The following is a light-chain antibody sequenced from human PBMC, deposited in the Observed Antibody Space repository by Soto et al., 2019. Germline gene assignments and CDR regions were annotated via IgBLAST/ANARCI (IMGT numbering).Light chain of an antibody. V-gene: IGLV2-14*03. CDR3: SSYSSTITRV. Sequence: QSALTQPDSVSGSPGQSITISCIGTRSDIGAYNYASWYQQHPGKAPKLIIYDVSNRPSGVSNRFSGSKSGYTASLTISGLQAEDEADYYCSSYSSTITRVFGTGTKVTVL. J-gene: IGLJ1*01. CDR2: DVS. CDR1: RSDIGAYNY.